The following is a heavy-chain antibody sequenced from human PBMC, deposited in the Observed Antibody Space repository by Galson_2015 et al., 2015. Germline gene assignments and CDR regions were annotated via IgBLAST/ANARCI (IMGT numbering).Heavy chain of an antibody. Sequence: SLRLSCAASGFTFGDYAMSWVRQAPGKGLEWVGFIRSKAYGETTEYAASVKGRFTISRVDSKSIAYLQMDSLKTEDTAVYFCTRGGASGQYYFDCWGQGTLVTVSS. D-gene: IGHD6-19*01. CDR2: IRSKAYGETT. CDR3: TRGGASGQYYFDC. J-gene: IGHJ4*02. CDR1: GFTFGDYA. V-gene: IGHV3-49*04.